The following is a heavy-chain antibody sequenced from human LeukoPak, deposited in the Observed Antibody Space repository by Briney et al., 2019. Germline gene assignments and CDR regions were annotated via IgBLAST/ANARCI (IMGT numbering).Heavy chain of an antibody. D-gene: IGHD6-19*01. V-gene: IGHV3-48*01. CDR2: ISSSTGTI. CDR3: ARDREQWLGRRWFDS. CDR1: GFTFSSYS. J-gene: IGHJ5*01. Sequence: GGSLRLSCAASGFTFSSYSMNWVRQAPGKGLEWVSYISSSTGTIYYADSVKGRFTISRDNAKNSLYLQMNSLRAEDTAVYYCARDREQWLGRRWFDSWGQGTLVTVSS.